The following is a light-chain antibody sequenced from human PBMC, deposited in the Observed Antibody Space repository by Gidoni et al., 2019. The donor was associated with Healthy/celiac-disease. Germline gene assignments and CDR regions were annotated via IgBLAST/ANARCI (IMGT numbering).Light chain of an antibody. V-gene: IGKV1-39*01. CDR2: AAS. CDR3: QQSYSTPQST. J-gene: IGKJ2*02. CDR1: RSISSY. Sequence: DIQMTQSPSSLSASVGDRVTITCRASRSISSYLNWYQQKPGKAPKLLIYAASSLQSGVPSRFSGSGSGTDFTLTISSLQPEDFATYYCQQSYSTPQSTFGQGTKLEIK.